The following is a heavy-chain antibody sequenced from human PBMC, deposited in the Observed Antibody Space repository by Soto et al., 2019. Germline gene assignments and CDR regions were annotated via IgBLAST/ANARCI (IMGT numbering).Heavy chain of an antibody. V-gene: IGHV4-59*01. CDR3: ARFTIFGVRFDP. CDR2: IYYSGST. J-gene: IGHJ5*02. Sequence: SETLSLTCTVSGGSISSYYWSWIRQPPGKGLEWIGYIYYSGSTNYNPSLKSRVTISVDTSKNQFSLKLSSVTAADTAVHYCARFTIFGVRFDPWGQGTQVTVSS. D-gene: IGHD3-3*01. CDR1: GGSISSYY.